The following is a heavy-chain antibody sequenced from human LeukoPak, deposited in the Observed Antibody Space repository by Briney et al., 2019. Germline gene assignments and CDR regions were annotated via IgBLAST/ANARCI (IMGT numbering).Heavy chain of an antibody. CDR2: ISVGGGST. Sequence: AGSLTLSCAASGFTFSTYVMTWVRQAPGIGLEWISTISVGGGSTYYADSVKGRFTISRENSKNTLHLQMNSLRVGDKAVYYCVTRGTTGTKYLEHWGQGTLVTVSS. J-gene: IGHJ4*02. V-gene: IGHV3-23*01. CDR3: VTRGTTGTKYLEH. CDR1: GFTFSTYV. D-gene: IGHD1-1*01.